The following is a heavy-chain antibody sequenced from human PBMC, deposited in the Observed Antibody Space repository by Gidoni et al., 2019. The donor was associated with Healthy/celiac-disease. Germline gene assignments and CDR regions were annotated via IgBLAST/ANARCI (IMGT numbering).Heavy chain of an antibody. J-gene: IGHJ4*02. CDR3: AKDVSYYGSGSYYDY. D-gene: IGHD3-10*01. Sequence: EVQLVESGGGLVQPGRSLRLSCAASGFTFDDYAMHWVRQAPGKGLEWVSGISWNSGSIGYADSVKGRFTISRDNAKNSLYLQMNSLRAEDTALYYCAKDVSYYGSGSYYDYWGQGTLVTVSS. V-gene: IGHV3-9*01. CDR1: GFTFDDYA. CDR2: ISWNSGSI.